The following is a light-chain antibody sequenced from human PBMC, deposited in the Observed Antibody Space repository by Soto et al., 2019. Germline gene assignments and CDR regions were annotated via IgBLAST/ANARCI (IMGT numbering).Light chain of an antibody. CDR3: QQYNTYWT. CDR2: AAS. CDR1: QSISSR. Sequence: DIRMTQSPSTLSASVGDRVTITCRASQSISSRLAWYQQKPGKAPKVLIYAASSLESGVPSRFSGSGSGTEFTLTITSLQPDDFATYYCQQYNTYWTFGQGTKVEIK. J-gene: IGKJ1*01. V-gene: IGKV1-5*01.